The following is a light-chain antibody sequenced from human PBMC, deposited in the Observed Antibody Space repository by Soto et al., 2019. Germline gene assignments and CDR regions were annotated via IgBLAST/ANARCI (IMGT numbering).Light chain of an antibody. Sequence: IQLTQSPSSLSASIGDSVTITCRASQTVNTYLPWYQQKPGKAPKLLIYGASSLESGVPSRFSGSGSGTEFTLTISSLEPDDFATYYCQQYNSYPWTFGQGTKVDIK. J-gene: IGKJ1*01. CDR1: QTVNTY. CDR3: QQYNSYPWT. V-gene: IGKV1-5*01. CDR2: GAS.